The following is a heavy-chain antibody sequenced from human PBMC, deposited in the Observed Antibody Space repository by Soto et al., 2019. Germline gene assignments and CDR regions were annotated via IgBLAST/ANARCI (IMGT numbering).Heavy chain of an antibody. CDR2: IWYDGSNK. Sequence: QVQLVESGGGVVQPGRSLRLSCAASGFTFSSYGMHWVRQAPGKGLEWVAVIWYDGSNKYYADSVKGRFTISRDNSKNTVYLQMNSLRAEDTAVYYCARGGSHLDYWGQGTLVTVSS. J-gene: IGHJ4*02. CDR3: ARGGSHLDY. D-gene: IGHD1-26*01. V-gene: IGHV3-33*01. CDR1: GFTFSSYG.